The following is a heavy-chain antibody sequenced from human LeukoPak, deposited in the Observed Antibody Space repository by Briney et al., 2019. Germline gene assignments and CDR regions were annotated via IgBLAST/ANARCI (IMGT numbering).Heavy chain of an antibody. CDR3: ANSGDSSGYYPR. J-gene: IGHJ4*02. CDR1: GFTFSSYA. D-gene: IGHD3-22*01. Sequence: GGSLRLSCAASGFTFSSYAMSWVRQAPGKGLEWVSAISGSGGSTYYADSVKGRFTISRDNSKNTLYLQMNSLRAEDTAVYYRANSGDSSGYYPRWGQGTLVTVSS. CDR2: ISGSGGST. V-gene: IGHV3-23*01.